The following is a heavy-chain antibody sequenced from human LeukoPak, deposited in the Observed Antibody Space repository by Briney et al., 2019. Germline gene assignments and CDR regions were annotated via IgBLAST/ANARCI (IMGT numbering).Heavy chain of an antibody. V-gene: IGHV3-23*01. J-gene: IGHJ4*02. CDR3: ARDLLEIAADSYFDY. CDR1: RFTFSTYA. Sequence: PGGSLRLSCAASRFTFSTYAMSWVRQAPGKVLEWVSAISGSGGSTYYADSVKGRFTISRDNAKNSLYLQMNCLRAEDTAVYYCARDLLEIAADSYFDYWGQGTLVTVSS. D-gene: IGHD6-13*01. CDR2: ISGSGGST.